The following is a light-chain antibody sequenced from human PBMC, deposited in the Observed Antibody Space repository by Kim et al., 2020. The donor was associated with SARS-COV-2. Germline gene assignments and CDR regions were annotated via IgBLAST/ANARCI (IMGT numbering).Light chain of an antibody. CDR3: AAWDDSLNGWV. Sequence: QSVLTQAPSASGTPGQRVTISCSGSSSNIGSNTVNWYQQLPGTAPKLLIYSNNNRPSGVPDRFSGSKSGTSASLAISGLQSEDEADFYCAAWDDSLNGWVFGGGTQLTVL. J-gene: IGLJ3*02. CDR2: SNN. CDR1: SSNIGSNT. V-gene: IGLV1-44*01.